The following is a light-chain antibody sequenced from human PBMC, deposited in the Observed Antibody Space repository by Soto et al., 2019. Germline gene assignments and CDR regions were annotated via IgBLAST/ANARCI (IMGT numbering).Light chain of an antibody. J-gene: IGKJ4*01. CDR2: KAS. V-gene: IGKV1-5*03. CDR1: QSISSW. Sequence: DIQMTQYPSTLSASVGDRVTITCRASQSISSWLAWYQQKPGKAPKLLIYKASSLESGVPSRFSGSGSGTEFTLTVSSLQPEDFATYYCVQHYSYPLTFGGRTKVDI. CDR3: VQHYSYPLT.